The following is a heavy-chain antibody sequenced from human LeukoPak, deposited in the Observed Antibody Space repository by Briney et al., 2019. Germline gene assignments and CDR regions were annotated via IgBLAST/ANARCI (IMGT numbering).Heavy chain of an antibody. CDR3: ARDGVAKLRYFDRRGPTYYFDY. CDR1: GYTFTGYY. CDR2: INPNSGGT. J-gene: IGHJ4*02. V-gene: IGHV1-2*02. D-gene: IGHD3-9*01. Sequence: ASVKVSCKASGYTFTGYYMHWVRQAPGQGLEWMGWINPNSGGTNYAQKFQGRVTMTRDTSISTAYMELSRLRSDDTAVYYCARDGVAKLRYFDRRGPTYYFDYWGQGTLVTVSS.